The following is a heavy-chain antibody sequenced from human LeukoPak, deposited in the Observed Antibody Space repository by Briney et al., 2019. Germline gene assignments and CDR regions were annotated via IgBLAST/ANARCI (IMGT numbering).Heavy chain of an antibody. V-gene: IGHV3-21*01. CDR1: GFTFSSYI. J-gene: IGHJ4*02. Sequence: GGSLRLSCAASGFTFSSYIMNWVRQAPGKGLEWVSSISSSSYIYYADSVKGRFTISRDNAKNSLYLQMNSMRAEDTAAYYCARRYYDSSGYLYYFDYWGQGTLVTVSS. CDR2: ISSSSYI. D-gene: IGHD3-22*01. CDR3: ARRYYDSSGYLYYFDY.